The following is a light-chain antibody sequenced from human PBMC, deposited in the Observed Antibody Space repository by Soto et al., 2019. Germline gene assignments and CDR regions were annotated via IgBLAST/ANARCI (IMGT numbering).Light chain of an antibody. CDR3: QQRSDWPWT. J-gene: IGKJ1*01. CDR1: QSVSSN. Sequence: EVVMTQSPATLSVSPGERATLSCRASQSVSSNLAWYQQKPGQAPRLLVYDVSNRATGIPARFSGGGSGTDFTLTISNLEPEDFAVYDCQQRSDWPWTFGQGTKVDIK. CDR2: DVS. V-gene: IGKV3-11*01.